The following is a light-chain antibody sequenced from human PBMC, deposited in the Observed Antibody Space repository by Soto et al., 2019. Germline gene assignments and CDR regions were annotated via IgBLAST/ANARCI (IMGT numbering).Light chain of an antibody. J-gene: IGLJ1*01. V-gene: IGLV2-14*01. CDR2: AVT. Sequence: QSALTQPASVSGSPGQSITISCTGTSSDVGAYIFVSWYQQHPGKAPKLMIYAVTDRPSGVSSRFSGSKSGNTASLTISGLQAEDEADYYCSSYTSSSTLFGTGTKLTVL. CDR1: SSDVGAYIF. CDR3: SSYTSSSTL.